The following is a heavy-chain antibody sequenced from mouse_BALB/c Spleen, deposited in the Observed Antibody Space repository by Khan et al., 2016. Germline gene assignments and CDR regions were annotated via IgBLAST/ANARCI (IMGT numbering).Heavy chain of an antibody. V-gene: IGHV3-6*02. CDR1: GYSITSGYY. CDR3: AGDSYYFDY. J-gene: IGHJ2*01. Sequence: VQLQQSGPGLVKPSQSLSLTCSVTGYSITSGYYWNWIRQFPGNKLEWMGYISYDGSNNYNPSLKNRISITRDTSKNQFFLKLNSVTTEDTATXYCAGDSYYFDYWGQGTTLTVSS. CDR2: ISYDGSN.